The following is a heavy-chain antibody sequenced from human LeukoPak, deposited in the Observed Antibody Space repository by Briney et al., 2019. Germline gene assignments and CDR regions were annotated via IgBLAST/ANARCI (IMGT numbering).Heavy chain of an antibody. CDR1: GFTFSGYW. Sequence: PGGSLRLSCAASGFTFSGYWMTWVRQAPGKGLEWVSYISSSSSTIYYADSVKGRFTISRDNAKNSLYLQMNSLRAEDTAVYYCAATALLAVAGPHDYWGQGTLVTVSS. CDR2: ISSSSSTI. V-gene: IGHV3-48*01. CDR3: AATALLAVAGPHDY. D-gene: IGHD6-19*01. J-gene: IGHJ4*02.